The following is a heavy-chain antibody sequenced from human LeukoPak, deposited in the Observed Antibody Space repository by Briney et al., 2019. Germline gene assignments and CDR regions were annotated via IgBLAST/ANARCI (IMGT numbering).Heavy chain of an antibody. CDR1: GGSISSGGYY. Sequence: PSQTLSLTCTVSGGSISSGGYYWRWIRQHPGKGLEWIGYIYYSGSHYYNPSLKSRVTISVDTSKNQFSLKLSSVTAADTAVYYCAREAGAGGAFDIWGQGTMVTVSS. CDR3: AREAGAGGAFDI. V-gene: IGHV4-31*03. J-gene: IGHJ3*02. CDR2: IYYSGSH. D-gene: IGHD1-26*01.